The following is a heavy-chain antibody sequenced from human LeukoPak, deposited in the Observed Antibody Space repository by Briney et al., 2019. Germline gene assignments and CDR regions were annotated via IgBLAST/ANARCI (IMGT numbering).Heavy chain of an antibody. Sequence: GGSLRLSCEASGFTFSTSGMSWVRQAPGKGLEWVSSISGRGDTTYYADSVKGRFTISRDNSKNTLYLQMNSLRAEDTAVYFCARRLSYDSGWLDYWGQGTLVTVSS. CDR1: GFTFSTSG. CDR3: ARRLSYDSGWLDY. V-gene: IGHV3-23*01. J-gene: IGHJ4*02. D-gene: IGHD6-19*01. CDR2: ISGRGDTT.